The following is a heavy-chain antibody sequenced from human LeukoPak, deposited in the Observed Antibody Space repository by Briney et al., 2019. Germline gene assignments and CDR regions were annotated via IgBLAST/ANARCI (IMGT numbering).Heavy chain of an antibody. Sequence: SETLSLTCTVSGGSISSGDYYWSWIRQPPGKGLEWIGYIYYSGSTYYNPSLKSRGTISVDTSKNQFSLKLSSVTAADTAVYYCAREKGQQPNWFDPWGQGTLVTVSS. CDR2: IYYSGST. D-gene: IGHD6-13*01. CDR3: AREKGQQPNWFDP. V-gene: IGHV4-30-4*08. J-gene: IGHJ5*02. CDR1: GGSISSGDYY.